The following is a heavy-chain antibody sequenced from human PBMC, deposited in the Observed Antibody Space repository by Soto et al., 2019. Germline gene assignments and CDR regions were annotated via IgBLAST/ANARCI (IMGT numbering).Heavy chain of an antibody. V-gene: IGHV4-4*07. D-gene: IGHD6-13*01. CDR3: ARDRGEYTSSWFWYFSH. J-gene: IGHJ2*01. CDR2: LNIAGTI. CDR1: GASISSFN. Sequence: PSEALSLICSVSGASISSFNWNWVRQPAGKGPEWVGRLNIAGTINYNPSLKSRITMSMDTSKNQISLHLRSVTAADTATYYCARDRGEYTSSWFWYFSHWGHGTLVTVSS.